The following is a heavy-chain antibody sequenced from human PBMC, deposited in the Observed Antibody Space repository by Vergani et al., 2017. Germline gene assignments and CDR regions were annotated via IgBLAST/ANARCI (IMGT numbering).Heavy chain of an antibody. D-gene: IGHD2-2*01. CDR1: GGSISSYY. J-gene: IGHJ6*03. CDR3: ARGRYCSSTSCSYYYYYYMDV. Sequence: QVQLPESGPGLVKPSETLSLTCTVSGGSISSYYWSWIRQPPGKGLEWIGYIYYSGSTNYNPSLKSRVTISVDTSKNQFSLKLSSVTAADTAVYYCARGRYCSSTSCSYYYYYYMDVWGKGTTVTVSS. V-gene: IGHV4-59*01. CDR2: IYYSGST.